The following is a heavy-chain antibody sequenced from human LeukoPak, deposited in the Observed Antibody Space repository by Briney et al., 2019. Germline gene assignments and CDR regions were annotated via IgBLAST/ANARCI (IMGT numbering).Heavy chain of an antibody. CDR2: IYYSGST. J-gene: IGHJ4*02. D-gene: IGHD3-10*01. Sequence: SETLSLTCTVSGGSISSYYWSWIRQPPGKGLEWIGYIYYSGSTNYNPSLKSRVTISVDTSKNQFSLKLSSVTAADTAVYYCARGGSGSSYWGQGTLVTVSS. V-gene: IGHV4-59*08. CDR3: ARGGSGSSY. CDR1: GGSISSYY.